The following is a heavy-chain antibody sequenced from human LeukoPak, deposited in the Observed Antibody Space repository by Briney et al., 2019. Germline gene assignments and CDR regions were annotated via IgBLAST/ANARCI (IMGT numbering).Heavy chain of an antibody. J-gene: IGHJ3*02. V-gene: IGHV3-30*02. CDR1: GFTFSSYG. D-gene: IGHD3-3*01. CDR3: ARPMGITIFGVVIPNDAFDI. CDR2: IRYDGSNK. Sequence: GGSLRLSGAASGFTFSSYGMHWVRQAPGKGLEWVAFIRYDGSNKYYADSVKGRFTISRDNSKNTLYLQMNSLRAEDTAVYYCARPMGITIFGVVIPNDAFDIWGQGTMVTVSS.